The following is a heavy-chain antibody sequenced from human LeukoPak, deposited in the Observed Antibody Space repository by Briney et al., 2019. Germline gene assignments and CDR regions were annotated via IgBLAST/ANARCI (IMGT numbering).Heavy chain of an antibody. J-gene: IGHJ4*02. CDR2: IYSGGST. CDR3: ARDGDDYGDYGDY. V-gene: IGHV3-66*01. D-gene: IGHD4-17*01. Sequence: GGSLRLSCAASGFTVSSNYMSWVRQAPGKGLEWVSVIYSGGSTYYADSVKGRFTISRDNSKNMLYLQMNSLRAEDTAVYYCARDGDDYGDYGDYWGQGTLVTVSS. CDR1: GFTVSSNY.